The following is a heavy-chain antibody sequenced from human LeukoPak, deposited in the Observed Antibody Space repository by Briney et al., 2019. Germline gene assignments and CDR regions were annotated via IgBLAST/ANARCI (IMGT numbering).Heavy chain of an antibody. Sequence: PSETLSLTRAVYGGSFSGYYWSWIRQPPGKGLEWIGEINHSGSTNYNPSLKSRVTISVDTSKNQFSLKLSSVTAADTAVYYCASGPNCSGGSCYNYYYYGMDVWGKGTTVTVSS. V-gene: IGHV4-34*01. CDR1: GGSFSGYY. J-gene: IGHJ6*04. CDR3: ASGPNCSGGSCYNYYYYGMDV. D-gene: IGHD2-15*01. CDR2: INHSGST.